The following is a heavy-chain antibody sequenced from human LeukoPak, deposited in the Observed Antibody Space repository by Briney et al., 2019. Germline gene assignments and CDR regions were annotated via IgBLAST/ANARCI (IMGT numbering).Heavy chain of an antibody. D-gene: IGHD5-12*01. V-gene: IGHV4-59*08. CDR1: GDSISSHY. CDR2: IYYTGSN. J-gene: IGHJ6*02. CDR3: ARSIVATNLYYGMDV. Sequence: SETLSLTCSVSGDSISSHYWSWLRQPPGKGLEWIGYIYYTGSNNYNPSLKSRVIISIDTSKKQLSLKLSSVTAADTAVYYCARSIVATNLYYGMDVWGQGTTVTVSS.